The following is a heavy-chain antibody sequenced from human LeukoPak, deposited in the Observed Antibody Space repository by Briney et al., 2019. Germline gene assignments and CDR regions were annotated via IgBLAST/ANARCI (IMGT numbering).Heavy chain of an antibody. V-gene: IGHV3-23*01. Sequence: GGSLRLSCAASGFTFSSYAMSWVRQAPGKGVEWVSDINGSGGSTYYADSVKGRFTMSRDNSKNTLYLQMNSLRAEDTAVYYCAKGVGYCSGGSCQQFDYWGQGTLVTVSS. D-gene: IGHD2-15*01. J-gene: IGHJ4*02. CDR2: INGSGGST. CDR3: AKGVGYCSGGSCQQFDY. CDR1: GFTFSSYA.